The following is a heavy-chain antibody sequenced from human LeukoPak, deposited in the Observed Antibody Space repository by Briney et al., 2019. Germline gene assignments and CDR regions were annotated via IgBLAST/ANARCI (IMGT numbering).Heavy chain of an antibody. CDR2: LNPNSGGT. V-gene: IGHV1-2*02. D-gene: IGHD1-26*01. CDR1: GYTITGYY. Sequence: ASVKVSCKASGYTITGYYMHWVRQAPGQGLEWMGWLNPNSGGTNYAQRFQGRVTMTGDTSISTAYMELSGLRSDDTAVYYCARDGSGVMGATHDFDYWGQGTLVTVSS. J-gene: IGHJ4*02. CDR3: ARDGSGVMGATHDFDY.